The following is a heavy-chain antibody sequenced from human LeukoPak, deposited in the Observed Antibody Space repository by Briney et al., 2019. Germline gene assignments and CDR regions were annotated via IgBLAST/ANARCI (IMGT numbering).Heavy chain of an antibody. D-gene: IGHD5-18*01. V-gene: IGHV4-38-2*01. CDR1: GYSLSRGYY. Sequence: SETLSLTCAVSGYSLSRGYYWGWIRQPPGKGLEWIGSIYHSGSTYYNPTLKSRVTISVDASNNQFSLKLISVTAAHTAVYYCARPPNTAMVLHYWGQGTLVTVSS. CDR3: ARPPNTAMVLHY. CDR2: IYHSGST. J-gene: IGHJ4*02.